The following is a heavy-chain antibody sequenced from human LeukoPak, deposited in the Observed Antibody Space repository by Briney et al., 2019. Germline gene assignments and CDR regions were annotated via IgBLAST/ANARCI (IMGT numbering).Heavy chain of an antibody. J-gene: IGHJ6*02. V-gene: IGHV4-59*01. CDR1: GGSISSYY. Sequence: SETLSLTCTVSGGSISSYYWSWIRQPPGKGLEWIGYIYYSGSTNYNPSLKSRVTISVDTSKNQFSLKLSSVTAADTAVYYCARESTRYTFGMDVWGQGTTVTVSS. CDR3: ARESTRYTFGMDV. D-gene: IGHD2-2*01. CDR2: IYYSGST.